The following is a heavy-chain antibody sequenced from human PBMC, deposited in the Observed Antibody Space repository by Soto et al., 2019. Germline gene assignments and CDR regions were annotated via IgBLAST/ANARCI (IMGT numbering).Heavy chain of an antibody. V-gene: IGHV3-53*01. J-gene: IGHJ3*02. D-gene: IGHD3-3*01. CDR2: IYSIGNT. CDR3: ARGMHFDFWSGYYAGAFDI. Sequence: PGGSVRQSFAAAEFADSGNYMNWVRQAPGTGLEWVSIIYSIGNTYYADSVKGRFTISRDNSKNTLYLQMNSLRAEDTAVYYCARGMHFDFWSGYYAGAFDIWGQGTMVTVSS. CDR1: EFADSGNY.